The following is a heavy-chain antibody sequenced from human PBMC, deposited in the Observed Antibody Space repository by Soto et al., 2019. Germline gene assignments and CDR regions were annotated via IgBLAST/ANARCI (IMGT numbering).Heavy chain of an antibody. D-gene: IGHD3-3*01. CDR1: GGSISSYY. V-gene: IGHV4-59*01. J-gene: IGHJ6*02. CDR2: IYYSGST. Sequence: PSETLSLTCTVSGGSISSYYWSWIRQPPGKGLEWIGYIYYSGSTNYNPSLKSRVTISVDTSKNQFSLKLSSVTAADTAVYYCARCITNFGVVLYGMDVWGQGTTVTVSS. CDR3: ARCITNFGVVLYGMDV.